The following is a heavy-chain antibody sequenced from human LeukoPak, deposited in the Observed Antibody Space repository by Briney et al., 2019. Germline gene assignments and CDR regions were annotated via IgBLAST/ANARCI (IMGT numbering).Heavy chain of an antibody. D-gene: IGHD6-19*01. V-gene: IGHV1-18*01. Sequence: GASVKVSCKASGYTFTSYGISWVRQAPGQGLEWMGWISAYNGNTNYAQKLQGRVTMTTDTSTSTAYMELRSLRSDDTAVYYCARGRKQWLATGAFDIWGQGTMVTVSS. CDR2: ISAYNGNT. CDR1: GYTFTSYG. CDR3: ARGRKQWLATGAFDI. J-gene: IGHJ3*02.